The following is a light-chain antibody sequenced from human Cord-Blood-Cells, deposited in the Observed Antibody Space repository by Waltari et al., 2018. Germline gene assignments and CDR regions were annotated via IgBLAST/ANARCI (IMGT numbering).Light chain of an antibody. V-gene: IGKV1-39*01. J-gene: IGKJ2*01. Sequence: DIQMTQSPSSLSASVGDRVTITGRASQSISSYLNWYQQKPGKAPKLLIYAASSLQSGVPSRFSGSGSGTDFTLTIISLQPEDFATYYYQQSYSTPQTFGQGTKLEIK. CDR2: AAS. CDR1: QSISSY. CDR3: QQSYSTPQT.